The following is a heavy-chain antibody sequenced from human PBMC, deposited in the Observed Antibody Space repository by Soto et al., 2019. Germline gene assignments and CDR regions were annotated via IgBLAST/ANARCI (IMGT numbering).Heavy chain of an antibody. V-gene: IGHV4-34*01. CDR2: INHSGST. CDR3: ARGDDYYGMDV. J-gene: IGHJ6*02. CDR1: GGSFSVYY. Sequence: SETLSLTCAVYGGSFSVYYWTWIRQPPGKGLEWIGEINHSGSTNYNPSLKSRVTISVDTSKNQFSLNLSSVTAADTAVYYCARGDDYYGMDVPGQGLTLTVSS.